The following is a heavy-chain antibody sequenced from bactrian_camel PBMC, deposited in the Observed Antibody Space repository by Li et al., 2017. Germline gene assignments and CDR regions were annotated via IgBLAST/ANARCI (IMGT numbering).Heavy chain of an antibody. D-gene: IGHD1*01. CDR1: GRLYDNWC. V-gene: IGHV3S55*01. J-gene: IGHJ4*01. Sequence: QVQLVESGGGSVQAGGSLVLTCAASGRLYDNWCVGWFRQGPTNEREAVVTVDSTGRAYYSEAVKGRFTISKQTWFLQMRNLRPEDTALYRCAYSWNVSARTALETIIRPDEFGYWGDGTQVTVS. CDR2: VDSTGRA. CDR3: AYSWNVSARTALETIIRPDEFGY.